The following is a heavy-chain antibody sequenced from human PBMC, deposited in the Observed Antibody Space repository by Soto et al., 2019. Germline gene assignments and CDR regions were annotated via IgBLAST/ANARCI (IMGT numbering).Heavy chain of an antibody. D-gene: IGHD2-8*01. J-gene: IGHJ6*02. CDR1: GFSVSDNF. Sequence: PGGSLRLSCAASGFSVSDNFMNWVRQAPGKGLEWVSIIYSGGSTFYADSVRGRFTISRDNSKNTLYLQMNSLRAEDTAVYYCARDPYGNMDRGLDVWGQGTSVTVSS. V-gene: IGHV3-53*01. CDR3: ARDPYGNMDRGLDV. CDR2: IYSGGST.